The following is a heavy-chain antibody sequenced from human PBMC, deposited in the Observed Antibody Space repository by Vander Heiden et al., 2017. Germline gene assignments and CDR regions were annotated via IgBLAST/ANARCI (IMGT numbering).Heavy chain of an antibody. CDR1: TFSRYG. CDR2: IWYDGSNK. J-gene: IGHJ6*02. CDR3: AKDTSSSWNWYKYYGMDV. V-gene: IGHV3-33*06. D-gene: IGHD6-13*01. Sequence: TFSRYGMHWVRQAPGKGLDWVAVIWYDGSNKYYADSVKGRFTISRDNSKNTLYLQMNSLRAEDMAVYYCAKDTSSSWNWYKYYGMDVWGQGTTVTVSS.